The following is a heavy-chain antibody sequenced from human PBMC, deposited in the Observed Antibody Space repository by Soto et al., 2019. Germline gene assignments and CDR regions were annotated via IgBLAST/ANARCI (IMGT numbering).Heavy chain of an antibody. CDR3: ARDGVVVPAAMPGYYYYMDV. D-gene: IGHD2-2*01. V-gene: IGHV1-2*04. CDR1: GYTFTGYY. CDR2: INPNSGGT. Sequence: GASVKVSCKASGYTFTGYYMHWVRQAPGQRLEWMGWINPNSGGTNYAQKFQGWVTMTRDTSISTAYMELSRLRSDDTAVYYCARDGVVVPAAMPGYYYYMDVWGKGTTVTVSS. J-gene: IGHJ6*03.